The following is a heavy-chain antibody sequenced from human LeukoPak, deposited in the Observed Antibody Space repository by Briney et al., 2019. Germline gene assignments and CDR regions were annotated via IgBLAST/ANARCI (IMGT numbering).Heavy chain of an antibody. CDR1: GYTFSNYG. D-gene: IGHD2-2*01. CDR3: ARGYCSSTSCYYYYYMDV. J-gene: IGHJ6*03. CDR2: ICAYNGNT. V-gene: IGHV1-18*01. Sequence: ASVKVSCKASGYTFSNYGISWVRQAPGRGLEWMGWICAYNGNTNNAQKLQGRVTMTTDTSTSTAYMELRSLRSDDTAVYYCARGYCSSTSCYYYYYMDVWGKGTTVTVSS.